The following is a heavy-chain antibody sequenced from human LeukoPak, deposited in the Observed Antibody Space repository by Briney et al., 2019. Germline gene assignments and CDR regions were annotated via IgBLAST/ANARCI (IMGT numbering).Heavy chain of an antibody. CDR1: GFTFSSYE. CDR2: ISSSGSTI. CDR3: ANSPFWSGYSPRDY. Sequence: PGGSLRLSCAASGFTFSSYEMNWVRQAPGKGPEWVSYISSSGSTIYYTDSVKGRFTISRDNAKNSLYLQMNSLRAEDTAVYYCANSPFWSGYSPRDYWGQGTLVTVSS. D-gene: IGHD3-3*01. V-gene: IGHV3-48*03. J-gene: IGHJ4*02.